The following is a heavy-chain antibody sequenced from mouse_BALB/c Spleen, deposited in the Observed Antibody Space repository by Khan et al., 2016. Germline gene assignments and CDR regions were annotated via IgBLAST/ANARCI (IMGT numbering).Heavy chain of an antibody. J-gene: IGHJ2*01. CDR2: ISYSGST. CDR3: AGYDGYCFDY. D-gene: IGHD2-3*01. V-gene: IGHV3-8*02. CDR1: GDSITCGY. Sequence: EVQLQESGPSLVKPSQTLSLTCSVTGDSITCGYWNWIRKFPGNTLEYMGYISYSGSTYYNPSLKSRISITRDTSKNQYYLQLNSVTTEDTATYYCAGYDGYCFDYWGQGTTLTVSS.